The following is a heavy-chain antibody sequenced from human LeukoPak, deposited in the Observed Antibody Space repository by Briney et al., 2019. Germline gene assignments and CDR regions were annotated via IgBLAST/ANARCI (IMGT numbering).Heavy chain of an antibody. D-gene: IGHD3-10*01. CDR2: IDTAGGT. V-gene: IGHV3-13*04. CDR1: GFTFSSYD. J-gene: IGHJ3*02. Sequence: GSLRLSCAASGFTFSSYDMHWVRQGPGKGLEWVSGIDTAGGTYYAGSVKGRFTISRENAKNSFYLQMNSLRAGDTAVYFCTRRMRGLGSYSDAFGIWGQGTMVTVSS. CDR3: TRRMRGLGSYSDAFGI.